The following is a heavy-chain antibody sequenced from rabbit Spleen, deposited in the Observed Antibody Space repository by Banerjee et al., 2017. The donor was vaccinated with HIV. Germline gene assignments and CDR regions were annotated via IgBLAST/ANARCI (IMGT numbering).Heavy chain of an antibody. V-gene: IGHV1S40*01. CDR3: ARFYAGYGDFGYAAR. Sequence: QSLEESGGDLVKPGASLTLTCTASGFSFSAGYYICWGRQAPGKGLEWIACIHAGSSNNIYYATWAKGRFTISKTSSTTVTLQMTSLTAADTATYFCARFYAGYGDFGYAARWGPGTLVTV. CDR1: GFSFSAGYY. J-gene: IGHJ6*01. CDR2: IHAGSSNNI. D-gene: IGHD7-1*01.